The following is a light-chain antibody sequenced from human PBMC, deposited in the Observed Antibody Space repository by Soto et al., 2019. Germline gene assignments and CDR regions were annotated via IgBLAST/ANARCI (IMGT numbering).Light chain of an antibody. CDR3: GTWDSSLSGA. CDR1: SSNIGNNY. Sequence: QSVRTQPPSVSAAPGQKVTISCSGSSSNIGNNYVSWYQQLPGTAPKLLIYDNNKRPSGIPDRFSGSKSGTSATLGITGLQTVDEADYYCGTWDSSLSGAFGTGTKVTVL. V-gene: IGLV1-51*01. CDR2: DNN. J-gene: IGLJ1*01.